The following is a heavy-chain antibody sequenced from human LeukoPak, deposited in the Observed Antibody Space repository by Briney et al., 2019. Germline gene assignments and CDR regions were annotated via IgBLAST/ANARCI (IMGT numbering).Heavy chain of an antibody. CDR1: GGTFSSYA. CDR3: ARSPIRGAFDI. J-gene: IGHJ3*02. V-gene: IGHV1-69*05. Sequence: ASVKVSCKASGGTFSSYAISWVRQAPGQGLEWMGGIIPIFGTANYAQKFQGRVTMTRDMSTSTVYMELSSLRSEDMAVYYCARSPIRGAFDIWGQGTMVTVSS. CDR2: IIPIFGTA.